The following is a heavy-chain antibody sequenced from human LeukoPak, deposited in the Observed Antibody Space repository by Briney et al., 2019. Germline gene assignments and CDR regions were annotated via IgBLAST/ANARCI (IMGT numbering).Heavy chain of an antibody. CDR3: AREGGRYCSSTSCYLYY. D-gene: IGHD2-2*01. CDR1: GYTFTGYY. Sequence: ASVKVSCKASGYTFTGYYMHWVRQGPGQGLEWMGWINPNSGGTNYAQKFQGRVTMTRDTSISTAYMELSRLRSDDTAVYYCAREGGRYCSSTSCYLYYWGQGTLVTVSS. J-gene: IGHJ4*02. CDR2: INPNSGGT. V-gene: IGHV1-2*02.